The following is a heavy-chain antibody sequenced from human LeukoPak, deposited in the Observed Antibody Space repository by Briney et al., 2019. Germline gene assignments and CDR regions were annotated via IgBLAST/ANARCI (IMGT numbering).Heavy chain of an antibody. CDR2: IKQDGSEK. V-gene: IGHV3-7*01. D-gene: IGHD3-10*01. CDR3: ANWRFGELWDY. CDR1: GFTFSSYW. J-gene: IGHJ4*02. Sequence: GGSLRLSCAASGFTFSSYWMSWVRQAPGKGLEWVANIKQDGSEKYYADSVKGRFTISRDNSKNTLYLQMNSLRAEDTAVYYCANWRFGELWDYWGQGTLVTVSS.